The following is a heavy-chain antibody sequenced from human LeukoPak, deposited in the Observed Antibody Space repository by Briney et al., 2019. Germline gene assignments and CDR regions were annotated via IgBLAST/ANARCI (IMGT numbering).Heavy chain of an antibody. CDR1: GGSISSYY. D-gene: IGHD3-16*01. J-gene: IGHJ4*02. Sequence: PSETLSLTCTVSGGSISSYYWGWIRQPPGKGLEWIGYIYYSGSTNYNPSLKSRVTISVDTSKNQFSLKLSSVTAADTAVYYCARHGPPRYDYVWGSLPGGFDYWGQGTLVTVSS. CDR2: IYYSGST. V-gene: IGHV4-59*08. CDR3: ARHGPPRYDYVWGSLPGGFDY.